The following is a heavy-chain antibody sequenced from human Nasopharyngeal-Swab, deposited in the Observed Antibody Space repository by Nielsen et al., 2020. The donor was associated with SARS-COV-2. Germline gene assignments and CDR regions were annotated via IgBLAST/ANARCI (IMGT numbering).Heavy chain of an antibody. CDR2: ISRSGRT. D-gene: IGHD3-22*01. Sequence: SETLSLTCAVYGGSFSGYYWSWIRQSPGKGLEWIGEISRSGRTHYNPSLNSRVTISLDTSKNQFSLKVTSVTAADTAVYYCARQGVPIRGWFKDYDRTAYEYWGQGTLVTVSS. J-gene: IGHJ4*02. CDR3: ARQGVPIRGWFKDYDRTAYEY. CDR1: GGSFSGYY. V-gene: IGHV4-34*01.